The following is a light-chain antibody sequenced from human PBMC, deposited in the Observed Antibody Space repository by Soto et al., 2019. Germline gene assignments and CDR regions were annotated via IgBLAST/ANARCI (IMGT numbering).Light chain of an antibody. J-gene: IGLJ1*01. V-gene: IGLV2-11*01. CDR3: CSYAGSYTRYV. Sequence: QSALTQPRSVSGSPGQSVTISCTGTSSDVGGYNYVSWYQQHPGKAPKLMIHDVSKRPSGVPDRFSGSKSGNTASLTISGLQAEDEADYYCCSYAGSYTRYVFGTGTKLTVL. CDR2: DVS. CDR1: SSDVGGYNY.